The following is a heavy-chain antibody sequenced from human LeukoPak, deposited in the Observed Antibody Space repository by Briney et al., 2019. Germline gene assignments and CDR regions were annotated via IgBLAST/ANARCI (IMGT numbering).Heavy chain of an antibody. Sequence: ASVKVSCKVSGYTLTELSMHWVRQAPGKGLEWMGGLDPEDGETIYAQKFQGRVTMTEDASTDTAYMELSSLRSEDTAVYYCATVCITGTTRAFDIWGQGTMVTVSS. CDR3: ATVCITGTTRAFDI. CDR1: GYTLTELS. V-gene: IGHV1-24*01. CDR2: LDPEDGET. D-gene: IGHD1-20*01. J-gene: IGHJ3*02.